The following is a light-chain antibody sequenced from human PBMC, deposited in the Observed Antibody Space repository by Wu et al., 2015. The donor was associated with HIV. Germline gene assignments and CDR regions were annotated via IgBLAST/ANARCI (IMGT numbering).Light chain of an antibody. CDR3: QQYGGSSYT. Sequence: ENVLTQSPGTLPVSPGERVTLSCKASQRVSSNYLAWYQQKPGQSPRLLISEASSRAADIPDRFSATGSGTDFTLTITSLDPEDFAVYFCQQYGGSSYTFGQGTKLEVK. CDR1: QRVSSNY. CDR2: EAS. V-gene: IGKV3-20*01. J-gene: IGKJ2*01.